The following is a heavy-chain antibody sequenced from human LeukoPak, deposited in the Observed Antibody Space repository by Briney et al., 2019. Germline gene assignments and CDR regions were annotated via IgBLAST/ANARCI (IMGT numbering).Heavy chain of an antibody. J-gene: IGHJ4*02. CDR2: INAGNGNT. CDR1: GYTFTSYA. D-gene: IGHD4-17*01. V-gene: IGHV1-3*01. CDR3: ARVHPDGDPDFDY. Sequence: ASVNVSCKASGYTFTSYAMHWVRQAPGQRLEWMGWINAGNGNTKYSQKFQGRVTITRDTSASTAYMELSSLRSEDTAVYYCARVHPDGDPDFDYWGQGTLVTVSS.